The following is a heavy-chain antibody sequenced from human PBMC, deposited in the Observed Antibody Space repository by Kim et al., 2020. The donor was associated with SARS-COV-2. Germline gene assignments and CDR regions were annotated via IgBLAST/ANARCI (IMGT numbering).Heavy chain of an antibody. CDR1: GASITSYW. V-gene: IGHV4-59*08. D-gene: IGHD3-3*01. CDR2: IYYSGTT. Sequence: SETLSLTCSVSGASITSYWWSWIRQPPGKGLEWIGYIYYSGTTNYSPSLKSRVTMSVDTSKNQFSLQLSSVTATDTAVYYCAKVGRRGYYNDYWGQG. CDR3: AKVGRRGYYNDY. J-gene: IGHJ4*02.